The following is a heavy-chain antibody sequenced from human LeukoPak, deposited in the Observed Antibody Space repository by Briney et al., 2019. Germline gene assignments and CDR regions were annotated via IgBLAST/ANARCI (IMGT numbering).Heavy chain of an antibody. V-gene: IGHV3-11*04. J-gene: IGHJ4*02. D-gene: IGHD6-19*01. Sequence: GGSLRLSCAASGSTFSDYYMSWIRQAPGKGLEWVSYVSSSGSTIYYADSVKGRFTISRDNAKNSLYLQMNSLRAEDTAVYYCARDQEAVAGRAFDYWGQGTLVTVSS. CDR1: GSTFSDYY. CDR2: VSSSGSTI. CDR3: ARDQEAVAGRAFDY.